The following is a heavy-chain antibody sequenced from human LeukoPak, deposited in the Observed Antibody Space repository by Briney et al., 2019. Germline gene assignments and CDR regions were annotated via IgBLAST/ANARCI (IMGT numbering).Heavy chain of an antibody. CDR3: ARGTYGDYDY. CDR2: ISSSSGYI. J-gene: IGHJ4*02. Sequence: GGSLRLSCAASGFTFSSYSMNWVRQAPGKGLEWVSSISSSSGYIYYADSVKGRFTISRDNAKNSLYLQMNSLRAEDTAVYYCARGTYGDYDYWGQGTLVTVSS. CDR1: GFTFSSYS. D-gene: IGHD4-17*01. V-gene: IGHV3-21*01.